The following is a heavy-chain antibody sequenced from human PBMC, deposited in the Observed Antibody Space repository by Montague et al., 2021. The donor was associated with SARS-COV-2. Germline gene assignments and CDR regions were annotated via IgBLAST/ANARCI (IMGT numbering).Heavy chain of an antibody. CDR3: ARAYGDCVLLFYYYYGMDV. CDR1: GGSISSYY. D-gene: IGHD4-17*01. CDR2: IYYSGST. Sequence: SETLSLTCTVSGGSISSYYWSWIRQPPGKGLEWIGYIYYSGSTNYNPSLKSRVTISVDTSKNQFSLKLSSVTAADTAVYYCARAYGDCVLLFYYYYGMDVWGQGTTVTVSS. V-gene: IGHV4-59*12. J-gene: IGHJ6*02.